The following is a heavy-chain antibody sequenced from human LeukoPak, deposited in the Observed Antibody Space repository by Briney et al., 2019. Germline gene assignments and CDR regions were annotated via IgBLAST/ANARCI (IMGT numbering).Heavy chain of an antibody. CDR2: IIPILGIA. Sequence: GASVKVSCKASGGTFSSYTISWVRQAPGQGLEWMGRIIPILGIANYAQKFQGRVTITADKSTSTAYMELSSLRSEDTAVYYCAKVDVDKAMVKRRYYYYGMDVWGQGTTVTVSS. CDR1: GGTFSSYT. CDR3: AKVDVDKAMVKRRYYYYGMDV. V-gene: IGHV1-69*02. J-gene: IGHJ6*02. D-gene: IGHD5-18*01.